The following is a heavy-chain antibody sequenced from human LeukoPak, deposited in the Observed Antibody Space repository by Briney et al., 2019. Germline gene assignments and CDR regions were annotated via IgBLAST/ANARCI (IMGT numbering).Heavy chain of an antibody. Sequence: GGSLRLSCAASGFTFSSYAMSWVRQAPGKGLEWVSAISGSGGSTNYADSVKGRFTISRDNSKNSVYLQMNSLRAEDTAVYYCARDGYGGYFDYWGQGTLVTVSS. D-gene: IGHD4-23*01. CDR1: GFTFSSYA. J-gene: IGHJ4*02. V-gene: IGHV3-23*01. CDR3: ARDGYGGYFDY. CDR2: ISGSGGST.